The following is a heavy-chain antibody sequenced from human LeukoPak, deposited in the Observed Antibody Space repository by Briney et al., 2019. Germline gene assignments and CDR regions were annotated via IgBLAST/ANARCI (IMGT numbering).Heavy chain of an antibody. CDR2: ITPILGAA. CDR3: ARSSGYSYYYYMDA. J-gene: IGHJ6*03. Sequence: SVRVSCKASGGTFSSYAISWVRQAPGQGLEWMGGITPILGAANYAPKFQGRVTITTDESTSTAYMELSSLRSEDTAIYYCARSSGYSYYYYMDAWGKGTTVTVSS. V-gene: IGHV1-69*05. CDR1: GGTFSSYA. D-gene: IGHD3-22*01.